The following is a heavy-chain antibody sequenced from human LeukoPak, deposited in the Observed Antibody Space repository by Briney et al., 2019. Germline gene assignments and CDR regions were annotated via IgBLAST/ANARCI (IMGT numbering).Heavy chain of an antibody. Sequence: GGSLRLSCAASGFTFGSYGMHWVRQAPGKGLDWVALVRYDGNNPYYSASVKGRFTISRDNSKNTVLLQMNNLRLEDAAVYYCARGSRYGDYPYYCDFWGQGTLVTVSS. CDR1: GFTFGSYG. D-gene: IGHD4-17*01. CDR3: ARGSRYGDYPYYCDF. J-gene: IGHJ4*02. V-gene: IGHV3-30*02. CDR2: VRYDGNNP.